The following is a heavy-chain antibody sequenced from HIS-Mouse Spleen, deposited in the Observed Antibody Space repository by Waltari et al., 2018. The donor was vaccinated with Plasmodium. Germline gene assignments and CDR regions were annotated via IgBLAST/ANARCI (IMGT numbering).Heavy chain of an antibody. Sequence: PGQGLEWMGWINPNSGGTNYAQKFQGRVTMTRDTSISTAYMELSRLRSDDTAVYYCARGGFGELFAEYFQHWGQGTLVTVSS. V-gene: IGHV1-2*02. D-gene: IGHD3-10*01. CDR2: INPNSGGT. CDR3: ARGGFGELFAEYFQH. J-gene: IGHJ1*01.